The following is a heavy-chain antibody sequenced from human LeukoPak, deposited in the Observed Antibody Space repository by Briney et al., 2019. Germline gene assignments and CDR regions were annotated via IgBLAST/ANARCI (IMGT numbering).Heavy chain of an antibody. CDR1: GFTFSSYS. CDR3: ARAIRYSSSWSYYYYYMDV. D-gene: IGHD6-13*01. V-gene: IGHV3-21*01. CDR2: ITSSSSYI. J-gene: IGHJ6*03. Sequence: PGGSLRLSCAASGFTFSSYSMNWVRQAPGKGLEWVSSITSSSSYIYYADSVKGRFTISRDNAKNSLYLQMNSLRAEDTAVYYCARAIRYSSSWSYYYYYMDVWGKGTTVTVSS.